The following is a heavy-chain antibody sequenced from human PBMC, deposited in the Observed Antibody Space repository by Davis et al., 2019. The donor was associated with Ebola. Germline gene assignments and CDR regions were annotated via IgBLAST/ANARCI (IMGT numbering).Heavy chain of an antibody. Sequence: AASVKVSCKASGYTFTRYGISWVRQAPGQGLEWMGWISAYNGNTNYAQNLQGRVTMTTDTSTSTAYMEVRSLRYDDTAVYYCARAVTMVLPSGWFDPWGQGTLVIVSS. J-gene: IGHJ5*02. CDR1: GYTFTRYG. D-gene: IGHD3-10*01. CDR3: ARAVTMVLPSGWFDP. CDR2: ISAYNGNT. V-gene: IGHV1-18*01.